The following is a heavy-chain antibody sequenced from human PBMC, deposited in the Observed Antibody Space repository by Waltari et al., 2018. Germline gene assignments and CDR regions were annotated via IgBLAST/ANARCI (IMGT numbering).Heavy chain of an antibody. V-gene: IGHV1-24*01. CDR1: GYTLTELS. CDR3: ATDLWGGRLRYFDWLPQ. Sequence: QVQLVQSGAEVKKPGASVKVSCKVSGYTLTELSMHWVRPAPGRGLEWMGGFGPEVVDTLYAQKFQGRVTMTENTPTDTAYMELCSLISEDTAVYYCATDLWGGRLRYFDWLPQWGQGTLVTVSS. CDR2: FGPEVVDT. J-gene: IGHJ4*02. D-gene: IGHD3-9*01.